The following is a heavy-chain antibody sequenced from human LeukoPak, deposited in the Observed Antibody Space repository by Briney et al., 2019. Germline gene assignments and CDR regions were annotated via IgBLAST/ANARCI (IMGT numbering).Heavy chain of an antibody. Sequence: PGGSLRLSCAASGFTFSSYAMSGVRQAPGKGLEWVSAISGGGSSTYYADSVKGRFTISRDNSKNTLYLQMNSLRAEDTAVYYCAKRVPYSSGWYGMDVWGQGTTVTVSS. CDR2: ISGGGSST. D-gene: IGHD6-19*01. V-gene: IGHV3-23*01. CDR1: GFTFSSYA. J-gene: IGHJ6*02. CDR3: AKRVPYSSGWYGMDV.